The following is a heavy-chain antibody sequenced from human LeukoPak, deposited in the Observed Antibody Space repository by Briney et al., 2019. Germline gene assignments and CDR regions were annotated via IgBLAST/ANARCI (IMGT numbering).Heavy chain of an antibody. J-gene: IGHJ4*02. Sequence: GGSLRLSCAASGSTFSSYAMSWVRQAPGKGLEWVSLVTSSGSNTYYADSVKGRFTISRDNSKNTLYLQINSLRAEDTAVYYCAKSRLGYDYWGQGTLVTVSS. CDR2: VTSSGSNT. CDR3: AKSRLGYDY. CDR1: GSTFSSYA. D-gene: IGHD5-12*01. V-gene: IGHV3-23*01.